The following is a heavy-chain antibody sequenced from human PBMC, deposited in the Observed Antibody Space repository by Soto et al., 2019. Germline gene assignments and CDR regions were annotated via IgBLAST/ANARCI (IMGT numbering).Heavy chain of an antibody. J-gene: IGHJ4*02. CDR2: ISGSGGST. Sequence: GGSLRLSCAASGFTFSSYAMSWVRQAPGKGLEWVSAISGSGGSTYYADSVKGRFTISRDNSKNTLYLQMNSLRAEDTAVYYCAKDASSPMIVVVTPFDYWGQGTLVTVSS. D-gene: IGHD3-22*01. CDR1: GFTFSSYA. CDR3: AKDASSPMIVVVTPFDY. V-gene: IGHV3-23*01.